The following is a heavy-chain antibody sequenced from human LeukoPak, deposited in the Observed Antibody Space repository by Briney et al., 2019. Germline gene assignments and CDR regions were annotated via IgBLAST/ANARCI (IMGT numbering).Heavy chain of an antibody. V-gene: IGHV3-48*01. Sequence: GGSLRLSCAASGFTFSGYSMNWVRQAPGKGLEWVSYISRSSSIIYHADSVKGRFTISRDNAKNSLYLQMSSLRAEDTAVYYCARVGHAFDIWGQGTMVTVSS. CDR3: ARVGHAFDI. CDR1: GFTFSGYS. J-gene: IGHJ3*02. CDR2: ISRSSSII.